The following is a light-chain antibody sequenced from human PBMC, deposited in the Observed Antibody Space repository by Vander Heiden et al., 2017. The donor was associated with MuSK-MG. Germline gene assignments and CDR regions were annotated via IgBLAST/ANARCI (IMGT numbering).Light chain of an antibody. Sequence: EIVMTQSPATLSVSPGERATLSCRASQSVSSNLAWYQQKPGQAPRLLIYGASTRATGIPARFRGSGSGTEFTLTISSLQSEDFAVYYCQRYKNWPPYTFGQGTKLEIK. CDR2: GAS. CDR3: QRYKNWPPYT. CDR1: QSVSSN. V-gene: IGKV3-15*01. J-gene: IGKJ2*01.